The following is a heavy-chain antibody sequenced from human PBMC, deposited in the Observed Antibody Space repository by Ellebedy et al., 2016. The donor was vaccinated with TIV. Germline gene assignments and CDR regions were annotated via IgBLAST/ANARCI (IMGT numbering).Heavy chain of an antibody. CDR3: ARDSQLVQSYYFDY. Sequence: AASVKVSCKASGYTFTSYGISWVRQAPGQGLEWMGWISAYNGNTNYAQKLQGRVTMTTDTSTSTAYMELRSLRSDDTAVYYCARDSQLVQSYYFDYWGQGTLVTVSS. D-gene: IGHD6-13*01. CDR1: GYTFTSYG. J-gene: IGHJ4*02. CDR2: ISAYNGNT. V-gene: IGHV1-18*01.